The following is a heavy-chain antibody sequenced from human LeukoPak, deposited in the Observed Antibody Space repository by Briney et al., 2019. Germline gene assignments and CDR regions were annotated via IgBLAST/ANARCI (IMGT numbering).Heavy chain of an antibody. D-gene: IGHD3-22*01. V-gene: IGHV1-3*01. CDR1: GYTFTSYA. J-gene: IGHJ4*02. CDR2: ISAYNGNT. CDR3: ARGPDGIGSSGYGY. Sequence: GASVKVSCKASGYTFTSYAMHWVRQAPGQRLEWMGWISAYNGNTNYAQKLQGRVTMTTDTSTSTAYMELSSLRSEDTAVYYCARGPDGIGSSGYGYWGQGTLVTVSS.